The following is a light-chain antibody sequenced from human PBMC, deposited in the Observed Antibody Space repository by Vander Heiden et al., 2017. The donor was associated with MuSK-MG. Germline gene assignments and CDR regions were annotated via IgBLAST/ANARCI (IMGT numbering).Light chain of an antibody. CDR3: AAWDDSLNEV. J-gene: IGLJ3*02. Sequence: QSVLTQPPPASGTPRQRVTIPCSGSSSNIGSNTVNWYQQLPGTAPKLLIYSNNQRPSEVPDRFSGSKSGTSASLAISGLQSEDEADYYCAAWDDSLNEVFGGGTKLTVL. V-gene: IGLV1-44*01. CDR1: SSNIGSNT. CDR2: SNN.